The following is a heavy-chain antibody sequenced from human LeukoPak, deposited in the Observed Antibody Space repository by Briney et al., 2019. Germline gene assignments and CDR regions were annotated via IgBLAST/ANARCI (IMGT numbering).Heavy chain of an antibody. CDR3: ARGQRYYYDSSGPYYFDY. V-gene: IGHV4-59*01. CDR1: GGSISRYY. Sequence: SETLSLTCTVSGGSISRYYWSWIRQPPGKGLEWIGYIYYSGSTNYNPSLKSRVTISVDTSKNQFSLKLSSVTAADTAVYYCARGQRYYYDSSGPYYFDYWGQGTLVTVSS. CDR2: IYYSGST. J-gene: IGHJ4*02. D-gene: IGHD3-22*01.